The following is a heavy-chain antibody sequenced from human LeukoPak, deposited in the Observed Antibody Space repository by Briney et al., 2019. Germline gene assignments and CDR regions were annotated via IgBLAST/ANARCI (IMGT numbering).Heavy chain of an antibody. J-gene: IGHJ4*02. Sequence: PGGSLRLSCAASGLTVTSKYMAWVRQAPGEGLEWVSFINSGGTTNYADSVKGRLTISRDYSKNTLYLQMNSLRAEDTAVYYCATIVSDSSGWYHFDHWGQGALVTVSS. CDR1: GLTVTSKY. D-gene: IGHD6-19*01. CDR2: INSGGTT. V-gene: IGHV3-66*01. CDR3: ATIVSDSSGWYHFDH.